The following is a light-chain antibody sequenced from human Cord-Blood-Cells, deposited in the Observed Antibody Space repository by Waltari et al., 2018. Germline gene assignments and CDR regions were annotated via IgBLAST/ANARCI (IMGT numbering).Light chain of an antibody. CDR1: QSISSY. V-gene: IGKV1-39*01. J-gene: IGKJ2*01. CDR2: AAS. CDR3: QQRYSTPRT. Sequence: DIQMTQSPSSLSASVGDRVTITCRASQSISSYLSWYQQKTGKAPKLLLYAASSLQSWVPSRFSGSGSGTDVTLTISSLQPEDFATYYCQQRYSTPRTFGQGTKLEIK.